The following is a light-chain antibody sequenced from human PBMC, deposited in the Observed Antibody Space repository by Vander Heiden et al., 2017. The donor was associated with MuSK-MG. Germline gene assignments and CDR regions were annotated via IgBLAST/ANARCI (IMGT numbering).Light chain of an antibody. J-gene: IGLJ3*02. Sequence: SYTLTQPPEVSVSPGQTARITCSGDALPSQYSYWYQQKAGQAPVLVIYKDTARPSGIPERFSASNSGTTVTLTITGVQADDEADYYCQSTDSSGTYRVFGRGTKLTVL. CDR3: QSTDSSGTYRV. CDR2: KDT. V-gene: IGLV3-25*03. CDR1: ALPSQY.